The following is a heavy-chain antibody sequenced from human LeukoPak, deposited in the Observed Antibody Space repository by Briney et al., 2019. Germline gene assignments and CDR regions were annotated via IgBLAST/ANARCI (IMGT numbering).Heavy chain of an antibody. CDR2: IYSGGST. V-gene: IGHV3-53*01. J-gene: IGHJ6*03. D-gene: IGHD3-10*01. CDR3: ARAPTSWFGEFYYYYYMDV. CDR1: GFTVSSNY. Sequence: GGSLRLSCAASGFTVSSNYMSWVRQAPGKGLEWVSVIYSGGSTYYADSVKGRFTISRDNSKNTLYLQMNSLRAEDTAVYYCARAPTSWFGEFYYYYYMDVWGKGTTVTVSS.